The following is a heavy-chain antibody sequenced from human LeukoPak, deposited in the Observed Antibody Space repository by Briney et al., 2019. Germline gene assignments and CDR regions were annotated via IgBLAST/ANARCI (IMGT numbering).Heavy chain of an antibody. CDR1: GFTVSSNY. CDR2: ISTGGST. D-gene: IGHD7-27*01. CDR3: AKTGAGYYYMDV. V-gene: IGHV3-53*01. J-gene: IGHJ6*03. Sequence: GGSLRLSCSASGFTVSSNYMSWVRQAPGKGLEWVSVISTGGSTYFADSAKGRFTISRDNSKNTLYLQMNSLRAEDTAVYYCAKTGAGYYYMDVWGKGTTVTVSS.